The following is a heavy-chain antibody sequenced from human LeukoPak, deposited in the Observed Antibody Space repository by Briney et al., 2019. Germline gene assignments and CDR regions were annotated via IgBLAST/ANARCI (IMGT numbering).Heavy chain of an antibody. CDR2: IYSGGST. Sequence: GGSLRLSCAASGFTVSSNYMSWVRQAPGKGLEWVSVIYSGGSTYYADSVKGRFTISRDNSKNTLYLQMNSLRAEDTAVYYCARGPGGDYDFWSGYLDAFDIWGQGTMVTVSS. V-gene: IGHV3-53*01. J-gene: IGHJ3*02. CDR3: ARGPGGDYDFWSGYLDAFDI. D-gene: IGHD3-3*01. CDR1: GFTVSSNY.